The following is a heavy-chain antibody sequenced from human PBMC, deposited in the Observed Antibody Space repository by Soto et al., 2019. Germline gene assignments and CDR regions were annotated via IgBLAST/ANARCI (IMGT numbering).Heavy chain of an antibody. CDR1: GXTXXXXA. CDR2: ISGTGGGT. Sequence: EVHLLESGGGLVXPGGSXXLSCAXSGXTXXXXAMTWXRQAPGKGLEWVSVISGTGGGTNNADSAKGRFTTSRDNSKNTLYLQMNSLRAEDTAVYYCAKRAFYGSGIPNYYGMDVWGQGTAVTVSS. J-gene: IGHJ6*02. V-gene: IGHV3-23*01. CDR3: AKRAFYGSGIPNYYGMDV. D-gene: IGHD3-10*01.